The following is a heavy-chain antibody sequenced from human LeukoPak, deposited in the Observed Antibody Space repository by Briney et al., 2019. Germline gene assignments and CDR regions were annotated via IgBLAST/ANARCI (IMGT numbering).Heavy chain of an antibody. D-gene: IGHD1-26*01. V-gene: IGHV3-48*03. J-gene: IGHJ6*03. CDR1: GFTFSSYE. CDR3: ARAYSETYGLGYYYMDV. Sequence: GGSLRLSCAASGFTFSSYEMNWVRQAPGKGLEGVSYISSSGSTIYYEDSVKGRFTISRDNAKISLYMQMNSLRAEDTAVYYCARAYSETYGLGYYYMDVWGKGTTVTISS. CDR2: ISSSGSTI.